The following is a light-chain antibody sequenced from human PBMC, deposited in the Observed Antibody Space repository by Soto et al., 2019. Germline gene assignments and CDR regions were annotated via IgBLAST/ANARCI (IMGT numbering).Light chain of an antibody. CDR2: D. CDR1: QNINNY. CDR3: QQYENLPT. Sequence: DIQMTQSPSSLSASVGDRVTITCRASQNINNYLNWYQHKPGRAPKLLIYDAGVPSRFRGSGSGTDFTFTISRLQPEDIATDDCQQYENLPTFGQGTRLEIK. J-gene: IGKJ5*01. V-gene: IGKV1-33*01.